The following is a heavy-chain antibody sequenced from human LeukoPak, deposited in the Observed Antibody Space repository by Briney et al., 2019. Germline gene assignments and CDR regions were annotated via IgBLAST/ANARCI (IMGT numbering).Heavy chain of an antibody. CDR2: IIPIFGTA. CDR3: ARRPGYCSGGSCYSESKRYYFDY. J-gene: IGHJ4*02. V-gene: IGHV1-69*01. D-gene: IGHD2-15*01. CDR1: GGTFSSYA. Sequence: SEKVSCKASGGTFSSYAISWVRQAPGQGLEWMGGIIPIFGTANYAQKFQGRVTIAADESTSTAYMELSSLRSEDTAVYYCARRPGYCSGGSCYSESKRYYFDYWGQGTLVTVSS.